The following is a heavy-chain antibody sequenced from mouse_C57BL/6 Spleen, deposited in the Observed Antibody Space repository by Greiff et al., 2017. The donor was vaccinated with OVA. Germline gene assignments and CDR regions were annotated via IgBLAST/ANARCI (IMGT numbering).Heavy chain of an antibody. V-gene: IGHV1-55*01. CDR1: GYTFTSYW. D-gene: IGHD4-1*01. CDR2: IYPGSGST. Sequence: VQLKQPGAELVKPGASVKMSCKASGYTFTSYWITWVKQRPGQGLEWIGDIYPGSGSTNYNEKFKSKATLTVDTSSSTAYMQLSSLTSEDSAVYYCAREGLGRGYFDYWGQGTTLTVSS. CDR3: AREGLGRGYFDY. J-gene: IGHJ2*01.